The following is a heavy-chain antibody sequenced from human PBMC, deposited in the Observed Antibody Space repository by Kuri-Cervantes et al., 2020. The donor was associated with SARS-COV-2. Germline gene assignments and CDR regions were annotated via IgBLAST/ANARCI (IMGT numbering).Heavy chain of an antibody. CDR3: ADLGGNYDPDQVTFDI. J-gene: IGHJ3*02. Sequence: SVTVSCKGSGGTFSSYAFSWVRQAPGLGLEWMGRITPIIGVTNYAQKFQGRVTFTADKSTTTAYMELSSLRSEDTAMYYCADLGGNYDPDQVTFDIWGQGTMVTVSS. CDR1: GGTFSSYA. CDR2: ITPIIGVT. V-gene: IGHV1-69*04. D-gene: IGHD3-3*01.